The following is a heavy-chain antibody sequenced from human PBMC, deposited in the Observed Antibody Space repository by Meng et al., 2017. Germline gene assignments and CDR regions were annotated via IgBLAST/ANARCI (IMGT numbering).Heavy chain of an antibody. CDR1: GGSFSGYY. CDR2: INHSGST. D-gene: IGHD3-22*01. CDR3: ARVPTYYYDSSGYYLFDY. J-gene: IGHJ4*02. V-gene: IGHV4-34*01. Sequence: QGELQQWGAGLLKPSETLSLTCAVYGGSFSGYYWSWIRQPPGKGLEWIGEINHSGSTNYNPSLKSRVTISVDTSKNQFPLKLSSVTAADTAVYYCARVPTYYYDSSGYYLFDYWGQGTLVTVSS.